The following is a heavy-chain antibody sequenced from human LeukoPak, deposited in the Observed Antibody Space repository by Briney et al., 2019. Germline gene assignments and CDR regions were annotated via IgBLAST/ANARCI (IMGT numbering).Heavy chain of an antibody. V-gene: IGHV3-21*01. CDR1: GFTFSSYS. Sequence: GGSLRLSCTASGFTFSSYSMNWVRQAPGKGLEWVSSISSSSSYIYYANSVKGRFTISRDNAKTSLYLQMNSLRAEDTAVYYCASILIAAAAPFDYWGQGTLVTVSS. CDR2: ISSSSSYI. J-gene: IGHJ4*02. D-gene: IGHD6-13*01. CDR3: ASILIAAAAPFDY.